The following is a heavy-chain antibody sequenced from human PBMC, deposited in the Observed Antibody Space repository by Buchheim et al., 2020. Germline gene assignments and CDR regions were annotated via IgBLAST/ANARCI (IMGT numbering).Heavy chain of an antibody. CDR2: ISSSDSPI. Sequence: EVQLVESGGTLVQPGGSLRLSCAASGFTFSSYSMSWVRQAPGKGLAWVSYISSSDSPIYYADSVKGRFTISRDNAKNSLYLQMNSLRDEDTAVYYCASLYDTSGYYYAADYWGQGTL. D-gene: IGHD3-22*01. V-gene: IGHV3-48*02. J-gene: IGHJ4*02. CDR3: ASLYDTSGYYYAADY. CDR1: GFTFSSYS.